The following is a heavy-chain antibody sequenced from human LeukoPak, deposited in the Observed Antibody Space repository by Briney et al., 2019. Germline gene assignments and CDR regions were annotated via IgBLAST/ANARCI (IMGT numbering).Heavy chain of an antibody. CDR1: GYTFTSYG. D-gene: IGHD6-13*01. CDR2: INTNTGEP. V-gene: IGHV7-4-1*02. Sequence: GASVKVSCKASGYTFTSYGINWVRQAPGQGLEWMGWINTNTGEPTYAQGFTGRFVFSLDTSVTTAYLHISSLKAEDTAVYYCARDHAASATLGDYWGQGTLLTVSS. J-gene: IGHJ4*02. CDR3: ARDHAASATLGDY.